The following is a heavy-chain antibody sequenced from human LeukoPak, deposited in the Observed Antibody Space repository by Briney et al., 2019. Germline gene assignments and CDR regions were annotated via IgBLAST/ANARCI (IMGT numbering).Heavy chain of an antibody. D-gene: IGHD6-13*01. Sequence: GGSLRLSCAASGFTFSSYGMHWVRQAPGKGLEWVAVISYDGSNKYYADSVKGRFTISRDNSKNTLYLQMNSLRAEDTAVYYCAKENCTSTRGYLVGYSSSWVYWGQGPWSPSPQ. J-gene: IGHJ4*02. CDR2: ISYDGSNK. V-gene: IGHV3-30*18. CDR1: GFTFSSYG. CDR3: AKENCTSTRGYLVGYSSSWVY.